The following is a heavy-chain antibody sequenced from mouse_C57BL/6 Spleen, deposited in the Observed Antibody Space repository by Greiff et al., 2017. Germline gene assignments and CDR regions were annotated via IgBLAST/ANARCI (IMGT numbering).Heavy chain of an antibody. V-gene: IGHV1-53*01. CDR1: GYTFTSYW. J-gene: IGHJ3*01. Sequence: VQLQQSGTELVKPGASVKLSCKASGYTFTSYWMHWVKQRPGQGLEWIGNINPSNGGTNYNEKFKSKATLTVDKSSSTAYMQRSSLTSEDSAVYYCARGDGYYDGSWFAYWGQGTLVTVSA. CDR2: INPSNGGT. D-gene: IGHD2-3*01. CDR3: ARGDGYYDGSWFAY.